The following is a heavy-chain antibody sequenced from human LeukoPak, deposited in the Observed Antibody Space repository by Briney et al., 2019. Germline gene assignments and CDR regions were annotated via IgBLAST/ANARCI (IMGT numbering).Heavy chain of an antibody. CDR2: IYYSGST. Sequence: PSETLSLTCTVSGGSISSGGYYWSWIRQHPGKGLEWIGYIYYSGSTYYNPSLKSRVTISVDTSKNQFSLKLSSVTAADTAVYYCASTSIAAAGLGYWYFDLWGRGTLVTVSS. CDR3: ASTSIAAAGLGYWYFDL. J-gene: IGHJ2*01. V-gene: IGHV4-31*03. D-gene: IGHD6-13*01. CDR1: GGSISSGGYY.